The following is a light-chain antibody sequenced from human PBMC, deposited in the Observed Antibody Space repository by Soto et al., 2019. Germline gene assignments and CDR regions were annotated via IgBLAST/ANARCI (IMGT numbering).Light chain of an antibody. J-gene: IGLJ2*01. V-gene: IGLV2-18*02. CDR3: SSYTSSSTLV. CDR1: SSDVGSYNR. Sequence: QSVLTQPPSVSGSPGQSVTISCTGTSSDVGSYNRVSWYQQPPGTAPKLMIYEVRNRPSGVPDRFSGSKSGNTASLTISGLQVEDEADYYCSSYTSSSTLVFGGGTKLTVL. CDR2: EVR.